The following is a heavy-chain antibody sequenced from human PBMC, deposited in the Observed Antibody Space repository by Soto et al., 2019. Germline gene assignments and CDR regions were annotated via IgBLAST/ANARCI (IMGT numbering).Heavy chain of an antibody. J-gene: IGHJ3*02. CDR3: ATQASSFDAFDI. D-gene: IGHD6-13*01. CDR1: GGSISSYY. V-gene: IGHV4-59*08. Sequence: QVQLQESGPGLVKPSETLSLTCTVSGGSISSYYWSWIRQPPGKGLEWIGYIYYSGSTNYNPSLRSRVTVSVAPSKNQFSLKLSPVTAADTAVYYCATQASSFDAFDIWGQGTMVTVSS. CDR2: IYYSGST.